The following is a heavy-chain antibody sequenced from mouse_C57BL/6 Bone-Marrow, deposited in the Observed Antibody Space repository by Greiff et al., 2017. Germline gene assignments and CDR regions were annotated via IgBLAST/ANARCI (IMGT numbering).Heavy chain of an antibody. CDR1: GYTFTSYT. J-gene: IGHJ2*01. V-gene: IGHV1-4*01. Sequence: VQLQQSGAELARPGASVKMSCKASGYTFTSYTMHWVKQRPGQGLEWIGYINPSSGYTKYNQKFKDKATLTADKSPSTAYMQLSSLTSEDSAVYYCARGDYYGSSWGRDYWGQGTTLTVSS. D-gene: IGHD1-1*01. CDR3: ARGDYYGSSWGRDY. CDR2: INPSSGYT.